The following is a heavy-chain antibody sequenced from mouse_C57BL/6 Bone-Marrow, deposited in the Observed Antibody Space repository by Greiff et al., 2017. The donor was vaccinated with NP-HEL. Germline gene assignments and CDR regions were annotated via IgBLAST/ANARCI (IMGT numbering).Heavy chain of an antibody. CDR1: GFTFSDYG. V-gene: IGHV5-17*01. J-gene: IGHJ1*03. D-gene: IGHD1-1*01. Sequence: DVKLVESGGGLVKPGGSLKLSCAASGFTFSDYGMHWVRQAPEKGLEWVAYISSGSSTIYYADTVKGRFTISRDNAKNTLFLQMTSLRSEYTAMYYSARNYGSSLPYWYFDVWGTGTTVTVSS. CDR2: ISSGSSTI. CDR3: ARNYGSSLPYWYFDV.